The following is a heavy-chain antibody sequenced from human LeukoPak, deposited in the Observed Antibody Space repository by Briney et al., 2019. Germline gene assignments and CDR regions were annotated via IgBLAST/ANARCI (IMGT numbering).Heavy chain of an antibody. CDR2: INSGGSFT. CDR1: GFTSSSYW. V-gene: IGHV3-74*01. Sequence: GGSLRLSCAASGFTSSSYWMHWVRQAPGKGLVWVSRINSGGSFTTYADSVKGRFTISRDNAKNMLYLQMNSLRAEDTAVYYCARVQLGVGADGWGQGTLVTVSS. CDR3: ARVQLGVGADG. J-gene: IGHJ4*02. D-gene: IGHD1-26*01.